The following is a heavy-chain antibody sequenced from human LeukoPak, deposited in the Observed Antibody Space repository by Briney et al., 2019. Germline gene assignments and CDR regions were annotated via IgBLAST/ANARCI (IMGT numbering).Heavy chain of an antibody. V-gene: IGHV1-18*04. CDR3: ARDSGIWELLRPQLNDY. CDR1: GYTFTGYY. CDR2: ISAYNGNT. D-gene: IGHD1-26*01. Sequence: AASVKVSCKASGYTFTGYYMHWVRQAPGQGLEWMGWISAYNGNTNYAQKLQGRVTMTTDTSTSTAYMELRSLRSDDTAVYYCARDSGIWELLRPQLNDYWGQGTLVTVSS. J-gene: IGHJ4*02.